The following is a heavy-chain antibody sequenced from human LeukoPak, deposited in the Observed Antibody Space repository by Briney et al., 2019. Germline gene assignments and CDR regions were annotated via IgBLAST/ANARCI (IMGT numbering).Heavy chain of an antibody. Sequence: GGSLRLSCAGSGFTFKNYWMTWVRQAPGKGVEWVANIKQDASDKHYADSVKGRFTISRDNAKNSLYLQMNSLRVEDTAVYYCLGGVAADYWGRGTLVTVSS. CDR2: IKQDASDK. CDR1: GFTFKNYW. J-gene: IGHJ4*02. CDR3: LGGVAADY. V-gene: IGHV3-7*01. D-gene: IGHD3-16*01.